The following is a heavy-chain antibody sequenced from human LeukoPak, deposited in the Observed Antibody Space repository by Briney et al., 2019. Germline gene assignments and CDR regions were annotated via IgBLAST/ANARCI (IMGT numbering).Heavy chain of an antibody. J-gene: IGHJ1*01. CDR3: AKDLEYQLLPEYFQH. D-gene: IGHD2-2*01. V-gene: IGHV4-34*01. CDR1: GGSFSGYY. Sequence: PSETLSLTCAVYGGSFSGYYWSWIRQPPGKGLEWIGEINHSGSTNYNPSLKSRVTISVDTSKNQFSLKLSSVTAADTAVYYCAKDLEYQLLPEYFQHWGQGTLVTVSS. CDR2: INHSGST.